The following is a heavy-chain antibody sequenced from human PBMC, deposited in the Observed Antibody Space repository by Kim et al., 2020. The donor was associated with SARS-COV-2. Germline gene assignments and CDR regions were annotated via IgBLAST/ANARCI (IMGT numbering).Heavy chain of an antibody. Sequence: SETLSLTCTVPGGSISSSRYYWGWIRQPPGKGLEWIGSIYYSGSTYYNPSLKSRVTISVDTTKNQFSLKLSSVTAGDTAVYYCARRSDYCSSTSCYLFNPWGQGTLVTVSS. CDR2: IYYSGST. J-gene: IGHJ5*02. CDR1: GGSISSSRYY. D-gene: IGHD2-2*01. CDR3: ARRSDYCSSTSCYLFNP. V-gene: IGHV4-39*01.